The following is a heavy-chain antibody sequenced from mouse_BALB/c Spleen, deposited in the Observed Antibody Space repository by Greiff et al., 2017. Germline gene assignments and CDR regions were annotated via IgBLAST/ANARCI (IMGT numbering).Heavy chain of an antibody. D-gene: IGHD1-1*01. CDR2: INPYNDGT. Sequence: EVQLQQSGPELVKPGASVKMSCKASGYTFTSYVMHWVKQKPGQGLEWIGYINPYNDGTKYNEKFKGKATLTSDKSSSTAYMELSSLTSEDSAVYYCARRYSSSYWYFDVWGAGTTVTVSS. V-gene: IGHV1-14*01. CDR3: ARRYSSSYWYFDV. J-gene: IGHJ1*01. CDR1: GYTFTSYV.